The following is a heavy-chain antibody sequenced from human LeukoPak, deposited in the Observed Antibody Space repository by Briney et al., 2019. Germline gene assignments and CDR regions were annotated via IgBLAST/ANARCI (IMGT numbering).Heavy chain of an antibody. CDR1: GFTFSRYA. V-gene: IGHV3-23*01. Sequence: PGGSLRLSCAASGFTFSRYAMTWVRQAPGKGLEWVSVISGSGGTTDYADSVKGRFTISRDSSKNTLYLQMKSLRAEDTAVYYCAKELERTLLEHWGQGTLVTVSS. CDR3: AKELERTLLEH. D-gene: IGHD1-1*01. J-gene: IGHJ4*02. CDR2: ISGSGGTT.